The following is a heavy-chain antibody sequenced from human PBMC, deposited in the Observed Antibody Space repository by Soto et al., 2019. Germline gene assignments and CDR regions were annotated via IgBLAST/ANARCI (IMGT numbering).Heavy chain of an antibody. V-gene: IGHV6-1*01. J-gene: IGHJ6*02. D-gene: IGHD3-16*02. CDR2: TYYRSPWTN. Sequence: QTPSLTCASSGDSVYSSSAAWSWLRPSPSRGLEWLGRTYYRSPWTNDYARSVKSRITINPDTFENQFSLQLSSVTPEDTAVYYGAGVSSLRGMAGLGQGILVTVS. CDR1: GDSVYSSSAA. CDR3: AGVSSLRGMAG.